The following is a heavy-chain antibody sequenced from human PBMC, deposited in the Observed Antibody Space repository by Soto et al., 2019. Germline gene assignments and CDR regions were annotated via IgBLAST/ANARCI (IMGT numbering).Heavy chain of an antibody. Sequence: QVQLVQSGAEVKKPGASVKVSCKASGYTFTSYDINWVRQATGHGLEWMGWMNPNSGNTGYAQKFQGRVTMTRNTSISTAYMELRSLRCEETAVYYCARSTNDYGDWHWCQGSLVTVSS. D-gene: IGHD4-17*01. J-gene: IGHJ4*02. CDR2: MNPNSGNT. CDR1: GYTFTSYD. V-gene: IGHV1-8*01. CDR3: ARSTNDYGDWH.